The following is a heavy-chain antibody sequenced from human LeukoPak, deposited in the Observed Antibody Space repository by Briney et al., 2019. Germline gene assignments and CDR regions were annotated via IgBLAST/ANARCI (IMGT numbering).Heavy chain of an antibody. CDR3: ARGDYGDYRGAFDI. Sequence: HSGGSLRLSCEASGFTVSSNYMSWVRQAPGKGLEWVSVIYSGGSTYYADSVKGRFTISRDNSKNTLYLQMNSLRAEDTAVYYCARGDYGDYRGAFDIWGQGTMVTVSS. D-gene: IGHD4-17*01. V-gene: IGHV3-53*01. CDR1: GFTVSSNY. CDR2: IYSGGST. J-gene: IGHJ3*02.